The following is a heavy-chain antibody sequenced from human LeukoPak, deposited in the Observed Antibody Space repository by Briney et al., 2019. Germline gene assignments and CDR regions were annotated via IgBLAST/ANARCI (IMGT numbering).Heavy chain of an antibody. Sequence: GGSLRLSCAASGFTFSSYWMHWVRQVPGKGLVWVSRIHSDGSTTTYADSVKGRFTISRDDAKNSLYLQMNSLRAEDTAVYYCARDRRYDYRDQENDAFAFWGQGTTVTVSS. V-gene: IGHV3-74*01. D-gene: IGHD4-17*01. CDR1: GFTFSSYW. CDR3: ARDRRYDYRDQENDAFAF. J-gene: IGHJ3*01. CDR2: IHSDGSTT.